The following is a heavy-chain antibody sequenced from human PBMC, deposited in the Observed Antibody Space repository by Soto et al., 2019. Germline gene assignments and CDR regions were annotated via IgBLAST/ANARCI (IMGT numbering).Heavy chain of an antibody. CDR3: AREMVRGVGSDY. CDR2: ISTYNGNT. J-gene: IGHJ4*02. D-gene: IGHD3-10*01. Sequence: QVQLVQSGAEVKKPGASVKVSCKASGYTFTSYGISWVRQAPGQGLEWMGWISTYNGNTKYAQKLQGRVTMTTDTATRTAYMELRSVRSDDTAVFYCAREMVRGVGSDYWGQGTLVTVSS. CDR1: GYTFTSYG. V-gene: IGHV1-18*01.